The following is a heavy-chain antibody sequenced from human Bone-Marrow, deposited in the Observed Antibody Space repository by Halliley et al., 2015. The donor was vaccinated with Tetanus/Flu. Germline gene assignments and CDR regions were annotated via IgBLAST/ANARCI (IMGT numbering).Heavy chain of an antibody. J-gene: IGHJ4*02. D-gene: IGHD3-22*01. CDR3: ARGYSSEFDY. V-gene: IGHV3-30*03. CDR2: ISYDTIKK. Sequence: KGLEWVAFISYDTIKKYYGDSVKGRFAISRDNSKNMLYLQMSSLRAEDTAVYYCARGYSSEFDYWGQGTLVTVSS.